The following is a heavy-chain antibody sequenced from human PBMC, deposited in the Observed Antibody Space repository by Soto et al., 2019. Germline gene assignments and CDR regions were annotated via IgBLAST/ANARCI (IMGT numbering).Heavy chain of an antibody. CDR3: ARLPHQSPQN. Sequence: EVQLVESGGGLVQPGGSLRLSCVASGFTFSSYWMHWVRQAPGKGLVWVSSISNDGSSIYADPVKGRLTISRDTAKNTLFLQMNSPRAEDTAVHYCARLPHQSPQNWGHGTLAIVPP. CDR1: GFTFSSYW. V-gene: IGHV3-74*01. J-gene: IGHJ1*01. CDR2: ISNDGSS.